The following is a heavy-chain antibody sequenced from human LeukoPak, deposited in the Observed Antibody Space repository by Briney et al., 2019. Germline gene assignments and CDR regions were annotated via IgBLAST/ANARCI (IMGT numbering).Heavy chain of an antibody. Sequence: ASVNDSFKASGYTFTGYGISWVRQAAGQGLEWMGWISAYNGSTNYAQRLQGRVTVSTHTSTSTAHMELRSLRSDDTAVYYCARDKYSPPCWFDPWGQGTLVTVSS. CDR1: GYTFTGYG. CDR3: ARDKYSPPCWFDP. CDR2: ISAYNGST. V-gene: IGHV1-18*01. J-gene: IGHJ5*02. D-gene: IGHD5-18*01.